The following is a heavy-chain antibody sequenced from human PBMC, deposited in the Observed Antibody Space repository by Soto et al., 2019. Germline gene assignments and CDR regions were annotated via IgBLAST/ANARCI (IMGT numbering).Heavy chain of an antibody. D-gene: IGHD1-20*01. J-gene: IGHJ3*02. CDR3: ARGYNWNPGAFDI. V-gene: IGHV4-30-4*01. Sequence: SETLSLTCTVSGGSISSGDYYWSWIRQPPGKGLEWIGYIYYIGSTYYNPSLKSRVTISVDTSKNQFSLKLSSVTAADTAVYYCARGYNWNPGAFDIWGQGTMVTV. CDR1: GGSISSGDYY. CDR2: IYYIGST.